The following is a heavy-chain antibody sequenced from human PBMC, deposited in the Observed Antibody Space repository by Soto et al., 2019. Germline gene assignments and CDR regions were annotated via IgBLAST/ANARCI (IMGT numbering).Heavy chain of an antibody. CDR1: GFTFSSYG. D-gene: IGHD6-13*01. V-gene: IGHV3-33*01. Sequence: QVQLVESGGGVVQPGRSLRLSCAASGFTFSSYGMHWVRQAPGKGLEWVAVIWYDGSNKYYADSVKGRFTISRDNSKNTLYLQMNSLRAEDTAVYYCARVPLAAAGRGVFDYWGQGTLVTVSS. CDR2: IWYDGSNK. CDR3: ARVPLAAAGRGVFDY. J-gene: IGHJ4*02.